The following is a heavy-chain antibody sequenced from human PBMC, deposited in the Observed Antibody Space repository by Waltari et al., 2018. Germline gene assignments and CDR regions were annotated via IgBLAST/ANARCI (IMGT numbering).Heavy chain of an antibody. V-gene: IGHV3-7*01. Sequence: EVQLVESGGGLVQPGGSLRLSCAASGFTFSSYWMSWVRQAPGKGLEWVANIKQDGSEKYYVDSVKGRLTISRDNAKNSLYLQMNSLRAEDTAVYYCARDYLTIFGVVTPQDYWGQGTLVTVSS. J-gene: IGHJ4*02. CDR1: GFTFSSYW. CDR2: IKQDGSEK. D-gene: IGHD3-3*01. CDR3: ARDYLTIFGVVTPQDY.